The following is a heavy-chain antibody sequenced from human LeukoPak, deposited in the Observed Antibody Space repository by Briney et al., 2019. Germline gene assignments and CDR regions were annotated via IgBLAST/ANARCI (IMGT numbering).Heavy chain of an antibody. Sequence: PGGSLRLSCAASGFTFSGFWMHWVRHAPGKGLVWVSRISSDGSSTSYADSVKGRSTISGDNAKNTLYLQMSSLRAEDTAVYYCARVVSGYTDSWFDPRGQGTLVTISS. CDR1: GFTFSGFW. CDR2: ISSDGSST. J-gene: IGHJ5*02. V-gene: IGHV3-74*01. D-gene: IGHD3-22*01. CDR3: ARVVSGYTDSWFDP.